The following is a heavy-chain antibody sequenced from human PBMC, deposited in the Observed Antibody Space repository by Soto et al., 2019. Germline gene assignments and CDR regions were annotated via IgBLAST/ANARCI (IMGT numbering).Heavy chain of an antibody. J-gene: IGHJ6*02. CDR2: IYPGDSDT. CDR3: ARHQIENPFSSWYGGTKVYYYYYGMDV. Sequence: PGESLKISCKCSGYRFTSYWIVWVRQITGKGLERMGIIYPGDSDTRYSPSFQGQVTISADKSISTAYLQWSSLKASDTAMYYCARHQIENPFSSWYGGTKVYYYYYGMDVWGQGTTVTVSS. CDR1: GYRFTSYW. D-gene: IGHD6-13*01. V-gene: IGHV5-51*01.